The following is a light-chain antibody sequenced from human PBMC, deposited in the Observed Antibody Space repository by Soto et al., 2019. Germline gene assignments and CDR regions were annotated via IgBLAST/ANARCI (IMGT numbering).Light chain of an antibody. CDR1: QSVSSY. J-gene: IGKJ5*01. CDR3: QHRSNWPLT. CDR2: DAS. Sequence: EIVLTQSPATLSLSPGERATLSCRASQSVSSYLAWYQQKAGQAPRLLIYDASNRATGIPARFSGSGSGTEFPLTISSLEPEDFAVYLCQHRSNWPLTFGQGTRLEIK. V-gene: IGKV3-11*01.